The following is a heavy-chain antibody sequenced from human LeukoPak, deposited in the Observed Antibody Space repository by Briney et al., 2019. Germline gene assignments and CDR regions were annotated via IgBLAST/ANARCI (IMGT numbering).Heavy chain of an antibody. Sequence: GGSLRLSCAASGFTFSTYWMHWVRQAPGKGLVWVSRINSDGTMTNYADSVKGRFTISRDNAKNSLFLQMNSLRVEDTAVYYCARCQYNSSPDFWGQGTLVTVSS. CDR1: GFTFSTYW. D-gene: IGHD6-13*01. V-gene: IGHV3-74*01. CDR2: INSDGTMT. J-gene: IGHJ4*02. CDR3: ARCQYNSSPDF.